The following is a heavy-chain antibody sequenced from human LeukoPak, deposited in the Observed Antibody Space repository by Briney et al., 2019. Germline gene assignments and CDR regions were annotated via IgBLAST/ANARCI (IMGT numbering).Heavy chain of an antibody. Sequence: ASVKDSCKASGYTLTVYYMHWVRQDPGQGLEWMGWINPNSGGTNYAQKFQGRVTMTRDTSISTAYMELSRLRSDDTAVYYCARANYYYYYGMDVWGQGTTVTVSS. CDR2: INPNSGGT. V-gene: IGHV1-2*02. CDR1: GYTLTVYY. J-gene: IGHJ6*02. CDR3: ARANYYYYYGMDV.